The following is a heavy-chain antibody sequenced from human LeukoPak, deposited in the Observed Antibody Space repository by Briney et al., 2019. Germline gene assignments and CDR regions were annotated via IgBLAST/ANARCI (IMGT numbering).Heavy chain of an antibody. D-gene: IGHD4-11*01. CDR2: ISYDGSNK. CDR3: ARDLTDYSNLDY. V-gene: IGHV3-30-3*01. CDR1: GFTFSSYA. Sequence: GGSLRLSCAASGFTFSSYAMSWVRQAPGKGLEWVAVISYDGSNKYYADSVKGRFTISRDNSKNTLYLQMNSLRAEDTAVYYCARDLTDYSNLDYWGQGTLVTVSS. J-gene: IGHJ4*02.